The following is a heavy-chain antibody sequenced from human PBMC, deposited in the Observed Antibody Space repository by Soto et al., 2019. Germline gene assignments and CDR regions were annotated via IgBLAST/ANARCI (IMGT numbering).Heavy chain of an antibody. CDR3: AKDLRIAVAGTDYFDS. Sequence: GGSLRLSCAASGFSFSSYGMHWVRQAPGKGLEWVAVISYDVTNKYYADSVKGRFTISRDNSRNTLYLQMNSLRAEDTAVYYCAKDLRIAVAGTDYFDSWGQGTLVTVSS. J-gene: IGHJ4*02. V-gene: IGHV3-30*18. CDR2: ISYDVTNK. D-gene: IGHD6-19*01. CDR1: GFSFSSYG.